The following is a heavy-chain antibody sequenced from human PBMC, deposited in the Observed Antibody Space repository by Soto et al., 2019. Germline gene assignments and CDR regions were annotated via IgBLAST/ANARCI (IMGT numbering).Heavy chain of an antibody. CDR3: ARGTYNWFDP. CDR2: IYYSGST. CDR1: GVSISSYL. V-gene: IGHV4-59*01. J-gene: IGHJ5*02. Sequence: SDTLSLTCTVSGVSISSYLWSWIRQPPGKGLEWIGYIYYSGSTNYNPSLKSRVTISVDTSKNQFSLKLTSVTAADTAVYYCARGTYNWFDPWGQGTLVTVS.